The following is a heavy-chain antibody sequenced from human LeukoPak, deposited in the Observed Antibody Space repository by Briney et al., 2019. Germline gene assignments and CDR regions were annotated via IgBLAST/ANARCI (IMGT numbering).Heavy chain of an antibody. D-gene: IGHD1-26*01. J-gene: IGHJ4*01. Sequence: GGSLRLSCAASGFTFSDYNMHWVRQAPGKGPEWVAYIQDEGISKNYGDSVKGRFDISRDDSKNTVYLDMASLTVADTALYYCAKARDSANYYFDSWGHGTLVIVSS. CDR3: AKARDSANYYFDS. V-gene: IGHV3-30*02. CDR1: GFTFSDYN. CDR2: IQDEGISK.